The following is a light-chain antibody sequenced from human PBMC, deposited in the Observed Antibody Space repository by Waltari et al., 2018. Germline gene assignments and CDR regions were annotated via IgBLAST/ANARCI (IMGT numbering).Light chain of an antibody. CDR1: QSVTNY. Sequence: EIVLTQSPATLSLSPGERATLPCRASQSVTNYLAWYQQKPSQAPRLLIYDASNKATAIPARFSGSGSGTDFTLTISSLEPDDFAVYYCQQRSNWPWTFGQGTKVEIK. CDR3: QQRSNWPWT. V-gene: IGKV3-11*01. CDR2: DAS. J-gene: IGKJ1*01.